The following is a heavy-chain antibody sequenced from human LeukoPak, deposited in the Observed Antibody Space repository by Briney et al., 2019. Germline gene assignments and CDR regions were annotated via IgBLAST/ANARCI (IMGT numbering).Heavy chain of an antibody. CDR1: GGPINSNIYY. J-gene: IGHJ5*02. CDR2: IYYSGST. D-gene: IGHD3-16*01. CDR3: AREGAWAFDP. Sequence: SETLSLTCNVSGGPINSNIYYWAWVRQPPGKGLEWIGSIYYSGSTYYNPSLKSRITISVDTFRSQVSLKMRSVTAADTAVYYCAREGAWAFDPWGQGTLVTVSS. V-gene: IGHV4-39*02.